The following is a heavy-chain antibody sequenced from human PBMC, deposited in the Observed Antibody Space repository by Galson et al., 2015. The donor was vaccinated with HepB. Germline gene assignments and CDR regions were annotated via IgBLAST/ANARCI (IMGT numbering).Heavy chain of an antibody. D-gene: IGHD1-26*01. CDR2: ISGSGGST. Sequence: SLRLSCAASGFTFSSYAMSWVRQAPGKGLEWVSAISGSGGSTYYADSVKGRFTISRDNSKNTLYLQMNSLRAEDTAVYYCAKASDSGSYLFDYWGQGTLVTVSS. V-gene: IGHV3-23*01. CDR1: GFTFSSYA. J-gene: IGHJ4*02. CDR3: AKASDSGSYLFDY.